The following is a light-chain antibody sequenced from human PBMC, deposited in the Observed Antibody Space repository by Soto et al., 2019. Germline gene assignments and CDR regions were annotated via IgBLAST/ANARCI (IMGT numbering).Light chain of an antibody. Sequence: DIVMTQSPDSLAVSLGERPTITCKSSPSVFYRSNHKNYLAWYQQKPGQAPKVLIYLASTRESGVPDRFRGSGSGTDFTLTIISLQAEDVAVYYCQQYYSAQITFGQRTRLEIK. J-gene: IGKJ5*01. CDR2: LAS. CDR1: PSVFYRSNHKNY. CDR3: QQYYSAQIT. V-gene: IGKV4-1*01.